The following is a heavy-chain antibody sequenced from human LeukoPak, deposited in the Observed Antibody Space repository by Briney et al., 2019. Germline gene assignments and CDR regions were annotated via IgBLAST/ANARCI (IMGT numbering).Heavy chain of an antibody. J-gene: IGHJ4*02. CDR1: GGSISSGGYY. CDR3: AGIVVVPAAMPGTPDY. Sequence: SETLSLTCTVSGGSISSGGYYWSWIRQPPGKGLEWIGYIYHSGSTYYNPSLKSRVTISVDRSKNQFSLKLSSVTAADTAVYYCAGIVVVPAAMPGTPDYWGPGTLVTASS. D-gene: IGHD2-2*01. CDR2: IYHSGST. V-gene: IGHV4-30-2*01.